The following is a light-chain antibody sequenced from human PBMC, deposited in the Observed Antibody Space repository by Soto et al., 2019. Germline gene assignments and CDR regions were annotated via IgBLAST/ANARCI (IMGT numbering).Light chain of an antibody. CDR2: WAS. CDR3: QQYYATPT. J-gene: IGKJ3*01. Sequence: IVRTQSPDSLGVSLGERAAISCKSNQSLLYSSTSKNYLAWYRQRPGQPPQLLIYWASTREYGVPARFSGSGSGTDFTLTISSLQAEDVAVYFCQQYYATPTFGPGTRVDFK. V-gene: IGKV4-1*01. CDR1: QSLLYSSTSKNY.